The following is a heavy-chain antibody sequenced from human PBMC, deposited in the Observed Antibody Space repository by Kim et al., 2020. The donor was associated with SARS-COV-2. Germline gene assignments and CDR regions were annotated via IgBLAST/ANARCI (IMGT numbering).Heavy chain of an antibody. CDR1: GGSFSGYY. J-gene: IGHJ1*01. Sequence: SETLSLTCAVYGGSFSGYYWSWIRQPPGKGLEWIGEINHSGSTNYNPSLKSRVTISVDTSKNQFSLKLSSVTAADTAVYYCARGESGVSIGAEYFQHWGQGTLVTVSS. CDR2: INHSGST. CDR3: ARGESGVSIGAEYFQH. D-gene: IGHD1-26*01. V-gene: IGHV4-34*01.